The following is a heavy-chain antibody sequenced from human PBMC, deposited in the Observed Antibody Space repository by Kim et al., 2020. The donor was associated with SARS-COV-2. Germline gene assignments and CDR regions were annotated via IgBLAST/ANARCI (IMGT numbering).Heavy chain of an antibody. V-gene: IGHV1-18*01. CDR1: GYTFTSYG. Sequence: ASVKVSCKASGYTFTSYGISWVRQAPGQGLEWMGWISAYNGNTNYAQKLQGRVTMTTDTSTSTAYMELRSLRSDDTAVYYCAREVVRGVIMTNYYYGMDVWGQGTTVTVSS. J-gene: IGHJ6*02. CDR2: ISAYNGNT. CDR3: AREVVRGVIMTNYYYGMDV. D-gene: IGHD3-10*01.